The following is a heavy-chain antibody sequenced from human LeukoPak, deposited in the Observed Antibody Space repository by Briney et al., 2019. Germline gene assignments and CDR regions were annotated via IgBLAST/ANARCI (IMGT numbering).Heavy chain of an antibody. CDR3: TRDAEISGYTWYNWFDP. CDR2: IYYTGAT. CDR1: GGSITNYY. D-gene: IGHD3-22*01. J-gene: IGHJ5*02. V-gene: IGHV4-59*01. Sequence: PSETLSLTCTVSGGSITNYYWSWIRQPPGKGLEWLGYIYYTGATKYNPSLESRVTISVDTSKSQFSLQLSSVTAADTAVYYCTRDAEISGYTWYNWFDPWGQGILVTVS.